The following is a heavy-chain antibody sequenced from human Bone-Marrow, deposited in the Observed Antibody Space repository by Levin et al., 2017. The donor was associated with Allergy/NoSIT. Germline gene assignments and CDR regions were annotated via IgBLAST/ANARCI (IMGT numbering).Heavy chain of an antibody. D-gene: IGHD4/OR15-4a*01. Sequence: GESLKISCQGTGYTFRSDWIGWVRHMPGRGLEFLGIIYPGDSDTRYSPSFQGQVTISADTSTSTAFLQWSSLKASDSAIYYCVRLRHNYGTIDNWGQGTLVTVSS. J-gene: IGHJ4*02. CDR1: GYTFRSDW. CDR2: IYPGDSDT. CDR3: VRLRHNYGTIDN. V-gene: IGHV5-51*01.